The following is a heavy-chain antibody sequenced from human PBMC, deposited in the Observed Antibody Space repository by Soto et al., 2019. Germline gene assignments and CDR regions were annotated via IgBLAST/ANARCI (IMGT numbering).Heavy chain of an antibody. CDR2: IIPIFGTA. Sequence: SVKVSCKASGGTFSSYAISWVRQAPGQGLEWMGGIIPIFGTANYAQKFQGRVTITADESTSTAYMELSSLRSEDTAVYYCAXEGGSTSCYDCYYGMDVWGQGTTVTVSS. V-gene: IGHV1-69*13. D-gene: IGHD2-2*01. CDR1: GGTFSSYA. J-gene: IGHJ6*02. CDR3: AXEGGSTSCYDCYYGMDV.